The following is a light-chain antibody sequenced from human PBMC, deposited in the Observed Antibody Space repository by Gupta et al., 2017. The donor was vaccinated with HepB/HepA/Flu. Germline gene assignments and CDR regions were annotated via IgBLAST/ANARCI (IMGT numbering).Light chain of an antibody. J-gene: IGKJ2*01. CDR3: RQDEHWPYT. Sequence: LPVTLGQSGSIPGSTSQGREHVKGSIFLNWYLQRPGQTPRRLIYKTSNRDAGVPDSFSGSGSGTDFTLKISRVEAEDVGVYYCRQDEHWPYTFGQGTKLEIK. V-gene: IGKV2-30*02. CDR2: KTS. CDR1: QGREHVKGSIF.